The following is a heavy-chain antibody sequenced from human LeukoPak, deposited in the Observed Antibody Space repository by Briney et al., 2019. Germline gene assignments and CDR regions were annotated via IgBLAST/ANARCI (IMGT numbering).Heavy chain of an antibody. D-gene: IGHD3-10*01. Sequence: GGSLRLSCAASGFTFSNAWMSWVRQAPGKGLEWVGRIKSKTDGGTTDYAAPVKGRLTISRDDSKNTLYLQMNSLKTEDTAVYYCTTAPYYYGSGSHWGQGTLVTVSS. CDR3: TTAPYYYGSGSH. CDR2: IKSKTDGGTT. CDR1: GFTFSNAW. V-gene: IGHV3-15*01. J-gene: IGHJ4*02.